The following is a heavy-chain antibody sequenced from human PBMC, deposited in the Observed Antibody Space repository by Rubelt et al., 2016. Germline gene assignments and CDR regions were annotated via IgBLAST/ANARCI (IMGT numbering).Heavy chain of an antibody. D-gene: IGHD4-23*01. J-gene: IGHJ4*02. CDR3: ARLHYYGGNSLSY. V-gene: IGHV3-66*04. CDR1: GFTVSINH. CDR2: IYSDGTT. Sequence: EVQLVESGGDLVQPGGSLRLSCAASGFTVSINHMTWVRQAPGKGLEWVSVIYSDGTTNNADSVKCRFTVSRDDSTNTLYRQMNSLRAEDTALYYCARLHYYGGNSLSYWGQGTLVSVSS.